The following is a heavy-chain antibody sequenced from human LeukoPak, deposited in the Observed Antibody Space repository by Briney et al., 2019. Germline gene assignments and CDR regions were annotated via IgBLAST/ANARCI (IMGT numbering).Heavy chain of an antibody. CDR2: VLPIFGIT. CDR3: ARDLLPMTKAGVVND. CDR1: GGSFSSYG. J-gene: IGHJ4*02. D-gene: IGHD3-3*01. V-gene: IGHV1-69*13. Sequence: SVKVSCKASGGSFSSYGISWVRQAPGQGLEWMGGVLPIFGITNYAQRFQGRDTITADESRSTAYMELSSLTSDDTAVYYCARDLLPMTKAGVVNDWGQGSLVTVSS.